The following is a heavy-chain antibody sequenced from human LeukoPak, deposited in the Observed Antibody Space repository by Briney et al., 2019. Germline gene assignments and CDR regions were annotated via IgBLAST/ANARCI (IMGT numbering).Heavy chain of an antibody. D-gene: IGHD7-27*01. V-gene: IGHV4-34*01. CDR2: INHSGST. J-gene: IGHJ6*03. CDR1: GGSFSGYY. CDR3: ARRFVNWEPHYCYMDV. Sequence: PSETLSLTCAVYGGSFSGYYWSWIRQPPGKGLEWIGEINHSGSTNYNPSLKSRVTISVDTSKNQFSLKLSSVTAADTAVYYCARRFVNWEPHYCYMDVWGKGTTVTVSS.